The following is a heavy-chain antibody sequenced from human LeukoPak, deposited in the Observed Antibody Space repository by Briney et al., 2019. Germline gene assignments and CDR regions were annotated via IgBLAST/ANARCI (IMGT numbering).Heavy chain of an antibody. CDR1: GGSFSGYY. CDR2: INHSGST. CDR3: ARLLSITQPDYYYGMDV. Sequence: SETLSLTCAVCGGSFSGYYWSWIRQPPGKGLEWIGEINHSGSTNYNPSLKSRVTISVDTSKNQFSLKLSSVTAADTAVYYCARLLSITQPDYYYGMDVWGQGTTVTVSS. J-gene: IGHJ6*02. D-gene: IGHD3-10*01. V-gene: IGHV4-34*01.